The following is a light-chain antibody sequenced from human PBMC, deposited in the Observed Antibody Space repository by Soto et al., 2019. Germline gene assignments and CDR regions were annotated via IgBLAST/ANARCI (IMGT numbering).Light chain of an antibody. Sequence: QSVLTQPPSASGTPGQRVAISCSGSNSNIGRNTVNWYQQVPGTAPKLLIFSNNHRPSGVPDRFSGSKSGTSASLAISGLQSEDESNYYCASWDDSLTGYEFGTGTKVTVL. V-gene: IGLV1-44*01. CDR1: NSNIGRNT. J-gene: IGLJ1*01. CDR3: ASWDDSLTGYE. CDR2: SNN.